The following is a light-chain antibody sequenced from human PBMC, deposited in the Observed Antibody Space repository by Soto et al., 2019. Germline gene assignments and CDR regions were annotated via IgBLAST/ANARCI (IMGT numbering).Light chain of an antibody. V-gene: IGKV1-39*01. Sequence: IHMTQPPSSLSASVGDRVTITCRASQSISSYLNWYQQKPGKAPKLLIYAASSLQSGVPSRFSGSGSGTEFTLTISSLQPDDFATYYCQHYNSYSEPFGQGTKVDIK. CDR3: QHYNSYSEP. J-gene: IGKJ1*01. CDR2: AAS. CDR1: QSISSY.